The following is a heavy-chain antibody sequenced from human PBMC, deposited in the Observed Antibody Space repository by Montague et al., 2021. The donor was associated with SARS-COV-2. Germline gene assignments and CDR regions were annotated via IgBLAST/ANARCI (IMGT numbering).Heavy chain of an antibody. D-gene: IGHD5-18*01. J-gene: IGHJ5*02. V-gene: IGHV3-21*01. CDR3: ARDTAVVHNWFDP. CDR2: ISSSSSNI. CDR1: GFTFSSYS. Sequence: SLRLSCAASGFTFSSYSMNWVRQAPGKGLEWVSSISSSSSNIYYADSVKGRFTISRDNAKNSLHPQMNSLRAEDTAVYYCARDTAVVHNWFDPWGQGTLVTVSS.